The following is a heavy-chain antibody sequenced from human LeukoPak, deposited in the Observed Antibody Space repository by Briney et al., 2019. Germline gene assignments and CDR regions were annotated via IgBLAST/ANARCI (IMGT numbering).Heavy chain of an antibody. Sequence: GGSLRLSCAASGLTVSSNCMSWVRQAPGKGLEWVSLIYSGGSTYYTDSVKGRFTISRDNSKNTLYLQMNSLRAEDTAVYYCARRAGDYSHPYDYWGQGILVIVSS. CDR2: IYSGGST. CDR1: GLTVSSNC. J-gene: IGHJ4*02. V-gene: IGHV3-53*01. D-gene: IGHD3-22*01. CDR3: ARRAGDYSHPYDY.